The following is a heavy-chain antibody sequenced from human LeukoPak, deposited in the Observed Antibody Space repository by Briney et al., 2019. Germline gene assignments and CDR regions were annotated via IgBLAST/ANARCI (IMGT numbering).Heavy chain of an antibody. Sequence: TGGSLRLSCLASGFTFSSFWMHWVRQTPGKGLVWVSRIKTDGSSTDYADSVKGRFTISRDNARNTLHLQMDSLRVEDTAVYYCVRETRIGSSGTQGWFDPWGQGTLVTVSS. CDR2: IKTDGSST. J-gene: IGHJ5*02. V-gene: IGHV3-74*01. CDR3: VRETRIGSSGTQGWFDP. D-gene: IGHD1-1*01. CDR1: GFTFSSFW.